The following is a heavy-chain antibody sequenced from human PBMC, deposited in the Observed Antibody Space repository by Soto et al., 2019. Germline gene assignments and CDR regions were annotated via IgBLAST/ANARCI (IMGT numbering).Heavy chain of an antibody. CDR3: ARIALGYCSSTSCSANYYYYMDV. CDR1: GGSFSGYY. V-gene: IGHV4-34*01. CDR2: INHSGST. J-gene: IGHJ6*03. D-gene: IGHD2-2*01. Sequence: SETLSLTCAVYGGSFSGYYWSWIRQPPGKGLEWIGEINHSGSTNYNPSLKSRVTISVDTSKNQFSLKLSSVTAADTAVYYCARIALGYCSSTSCSANYYYYMDVWGKGTTVTVSS.